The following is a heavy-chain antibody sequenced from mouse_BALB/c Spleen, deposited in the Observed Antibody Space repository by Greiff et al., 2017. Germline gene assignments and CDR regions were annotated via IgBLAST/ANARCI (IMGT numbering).Heavy chain of an antibody. D-gene: IGHD1-1*01. Sequence: EVKLVESGGGLVKPGGSLKLSCAASGFTFSDYYMYWVRQTPEKRLEWVATISDGGSYTYYPDSVKGRFTISRDNAKNNLYLQMSSLKSEDTAMYYCAREPYYGSSYGFAYWGQGTLVTVSA. CDR3: AREPYYGSSYGFAY. V-gene: IGHV5-4*02. CDR2: ISDGGSYT. CDR1: GFTFSDYY. J-gene: IGHJ3*01.